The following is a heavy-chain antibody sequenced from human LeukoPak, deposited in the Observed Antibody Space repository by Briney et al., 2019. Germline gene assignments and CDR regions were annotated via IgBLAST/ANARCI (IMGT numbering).Heavy chain of an antibody. D-gene: IGHD6-13*01. V-gene: IGHV1-69*04. CDR1: GGTFSSYA. CDR2: IIPILGIA. J-gene: IGHJ5*02. Sequence: SVKVSCKASGGTFSSYAISWVRQAPGQGLEWMGRIIPILGIANYAQKFQGRVTITADKSTSTAYMELSSLRSEDTAVYYCARDQSSYQYNWFDPWGQGTLVTVSS. CDR3: ARDQSSYQYNWFDP.